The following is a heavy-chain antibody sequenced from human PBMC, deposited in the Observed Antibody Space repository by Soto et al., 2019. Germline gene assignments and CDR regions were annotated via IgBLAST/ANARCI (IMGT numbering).Heavy chain of an antibody. J-gene: IGHJ4*02. Sequence: QITLKESGPTLVKPTQTLTLTCTFSGFSLSTSGVGVGWIRQPPGKALEWLALIYWDDDKRHSPSLKSRLTITKDTSKNQVVLTMTNMDPVDTATYYCAHRLVDCSSTSCSGLSFNYWGQGTLVTVSS. CDR2: IYWDDDK. CDR1: GFSLSTSGVG. CDR3: AHRLVDCSSTSCSGLSFNY. V-gene: IGHV2-5*02. D-gene: IGHD2-2*01.